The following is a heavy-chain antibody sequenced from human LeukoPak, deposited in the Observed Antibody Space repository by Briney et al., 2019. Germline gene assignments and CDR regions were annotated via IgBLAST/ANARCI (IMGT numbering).Heavy chain of an antibody. CDR1: GGSISGSSYY. CDR3: ARDLGSSSWYIDY. D-gene: IGHD6-13*01. CDR2: IYYSGST. Sequence: PSETLSLTCTVSGGSISGSSYYWGWIRQPPGKGLEWIGSIYYSGSTNYNPSLKSRVTISVDTSKNQFSLKLSSVTAADTAVYYCARDLGSSSWYIDYWGQGTLVTVSS. V-gene: IGHV4-39*07. J-gene: IGHJ4*02.